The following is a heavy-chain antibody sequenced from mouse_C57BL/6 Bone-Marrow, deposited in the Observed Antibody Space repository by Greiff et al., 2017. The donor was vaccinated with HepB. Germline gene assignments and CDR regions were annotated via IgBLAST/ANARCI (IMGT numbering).Heavy chain of an antibody. J-gene: IGHJ1*03. CDR2: INPSTGGT. V-gene: IGHV1-42*01. CDR3: ARGCYYYDGSSYWYFDV. D-gene: IGHD1-1*01. CDR1: GYSFTGYY. Sequence: VQLQQSGPELVKPGASVKISCKASGYSFTGYYMNWVKQSPEKSLEWIGEINPSTGGTTYNQKFKDKATLTVDKSSSTAYMQLKSLTSEDSAVYYCARGCYYYDGSSYWYFDVWGKGTTVTVSS.